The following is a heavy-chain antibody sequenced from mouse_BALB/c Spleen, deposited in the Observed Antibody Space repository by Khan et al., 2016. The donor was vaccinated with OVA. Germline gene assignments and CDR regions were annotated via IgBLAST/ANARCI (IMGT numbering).Heavy chain of an antibody. Sequence: EVQLVESGPGLVKPSQSLSLTCTVTGYSITSGYGWNWIRQFPGNKLEWMGYISYSGSTNYNPSLKSRISIPRDTSKNQFFLQLNSVTTDDTATYYCARTARIKYWGQGTTLTVSS. CDR2: ISYSGST. CDR3: ARTARIKY. V-gene: IGHV3-2*02. J-gene: IGHJ2*01. D-gene: IGHD1-2*01. CDR1: GYSITSGYG.